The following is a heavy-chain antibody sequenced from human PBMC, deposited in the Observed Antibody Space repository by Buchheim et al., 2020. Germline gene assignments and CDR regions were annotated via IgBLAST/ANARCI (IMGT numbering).Heavy chain of an antibody. D-gene: IGHD3-22*01. Sequence: QVQLVQSGAEVKKPGASVKVSCKASGYTFTGYYMHWVRQAPGQGLEWMGIINPSGGSTSYAQKFQGRVTMTRDTSTSTVYMELSSLRSEDTAVYYCARNVGGDYYDSSGYQVWGQGTL. CDR2: INPSGGST. CDR1: GYTFTGYY. J-gene: IGHJ4*02. CDR3: ARNVGGDYYDSSGYQV. V-gene: IGHV1-46*01.